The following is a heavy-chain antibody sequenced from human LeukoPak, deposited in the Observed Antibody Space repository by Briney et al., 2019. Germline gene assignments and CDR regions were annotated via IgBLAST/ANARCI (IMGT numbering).Heavy chain of an antibody. J-gene: IGHJ4*02. V-gene: IGHV1-8*03. D-gene: IGHD2-2*01. CDR2: MNPNSGNT. Sequence: ASVKVSCKASGYTFTSYDINWVRQATGQGLEWMGWMNPNSGNTGYAQKFQGRVTITRNTSISTAYMELSSLRSEDTAVYYCARIPRLITYQLDDYWGQGTLVTVSS. CDR1: GYTFTSYD. CDR3: ARIPRLITYQLDDY.